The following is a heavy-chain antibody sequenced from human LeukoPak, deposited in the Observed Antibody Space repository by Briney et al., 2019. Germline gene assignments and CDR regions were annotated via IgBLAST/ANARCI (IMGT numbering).Heavy chain of an antibody. CDR3: ARGCVWPTVTTYWYFDL. CDR2: INHSGST. V-gene: IGHV4-34*01. D-gene: IGHD4-17*01. Sequence: PSETLSLTCAVYGGSFSGYYWSWIRQPPGKGLEWIGEINHSGSTNYNPSLKSRVTISVDTSKNQFSLKLSSVTAADTAVYYCARGCVWPTVTTYWYFDLWGRGTLVTVSS. J-gene: IGHJ2*01. CDR1: GGSFSGYY.